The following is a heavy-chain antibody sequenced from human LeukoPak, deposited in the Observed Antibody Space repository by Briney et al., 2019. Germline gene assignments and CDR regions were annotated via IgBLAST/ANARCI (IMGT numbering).Heavy chain of an antibody. D-gene: IGHD1-26*01. Sequence: QSGGSLRLSCAASGFTFSSYEVNWVRRAPGKGLEWISYISSRGSTIYYADSVKGRFTISRDNSKNTLYLQMSSLRADDTALYYCAKERLGATTPNPDYWGQGTLVTVSS. CDR3: AKERLGATTPNPDY. V-gene: IGHV3-48*03. CDR1: GFTFSSYE. J-gene: IGHJ4*02. CDR2: ISSRGSTI.